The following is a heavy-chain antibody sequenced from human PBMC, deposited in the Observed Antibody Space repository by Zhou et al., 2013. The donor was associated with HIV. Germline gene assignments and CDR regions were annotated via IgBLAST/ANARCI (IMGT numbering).Heavy chain of an antibody. Sequence: QVRLVQSGSEVKEPGSSVKVSCKASGDTFLNHIVSWVRRAPGQGLEWMGGIIGRFNTPHYAQKFQDRVTITSDESTSTVHMELTSLTSDDTATYYCAREVVTAVTAPGDFWGQGTLVTVS. J-gene: IGHJ4*02. D-gene: IGHD2-21*02. CDR3: AREVVTAVTAPGDF. V-gene: IGHV1-69*05. CDR1: GDTFLNHI. CDR2: IIGRFNTP.